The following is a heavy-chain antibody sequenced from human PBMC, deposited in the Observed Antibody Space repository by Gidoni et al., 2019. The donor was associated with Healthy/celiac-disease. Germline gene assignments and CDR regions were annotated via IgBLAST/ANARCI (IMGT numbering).Heavy chain of an antibody. CDR1: GGTFSSYS. CDR3: ARDPVGRPHWEIFDY. D-gene: IGHD1-26*01. V-gene: IGHV3-48*02. J-gene: IGHJ4*02. Sequence: EVKLVESGGGWVQPGGTLRHCGAAAGGTFSSYSMNWVRQAPGKGLEWVSYISSSSSTIYYADSVKGRFTISSYNAKHSLYLQMNSLSDEATAVYYCARDPVGRPHWEIFDYWGQGTLVTVSS. CDR2: ISSSSSTI.